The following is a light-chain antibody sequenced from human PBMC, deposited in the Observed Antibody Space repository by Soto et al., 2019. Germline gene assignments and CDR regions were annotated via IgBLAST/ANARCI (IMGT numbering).Light chain of an antibody. CDR3: QQLSRYPLT. J-gene: IGKJ4*01. Sequence: DIQLTQSPSTLSASVGDRVTITCRASQSLNNRLAWYQQKPGKAPKLLIYDASTLESGVSSRFSGTGSETEFSLTIRALQPEDFATYYCQQLSRYPLTFGGGTKVGIK. V-gene: IGKV1-5*01. CDR2: DAS. CDR1: QSLNNR.